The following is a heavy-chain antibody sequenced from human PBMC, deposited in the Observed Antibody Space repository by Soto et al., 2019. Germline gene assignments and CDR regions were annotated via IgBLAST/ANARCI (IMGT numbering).Heavy chain of an antibody. CDR2: INHSGST. J-gene: IGHJ4*02. CDR3: ARGSIVVVIKGGFDY. CDR1: GGSFSGYY. Sequence: SETLSLTCAVYGGSFSGYYWSWIRQPPGKGLEWIGEINHSGSTNYNPSLKSRVTISVDTSKNQFSLKLSSVTAADTAVYYCARGSIVVVIKGGFDYWGQGTLVTVSS. V-gene: IGHV4-34*01. D-gene: IGHD3-22*01.